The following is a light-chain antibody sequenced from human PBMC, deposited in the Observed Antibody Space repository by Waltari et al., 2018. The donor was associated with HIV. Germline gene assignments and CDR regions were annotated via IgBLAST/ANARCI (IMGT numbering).Light chain of an antibody. V-gene: IGLV3-27*01. J-gene: IGLJ3*02. Sequence: SYELTQPSSVSVSPGQTARITCSGDGLAKRYVRWFQQKPGQAPVLVIYKDIERPSGIPELFSGSSSGTTVTLTISGAQVEDEADYYCFSAADNNLGVFGGGTKVTVL. CDR3: FSAADNNLGV. CDR2: KDI. CDR1: GLAKRY.